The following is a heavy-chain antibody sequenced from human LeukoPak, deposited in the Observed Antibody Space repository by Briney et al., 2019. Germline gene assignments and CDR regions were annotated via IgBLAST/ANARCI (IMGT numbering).Heavy chain of an antibody. J-gene: IGHJ4*02. CDR3: AKSGQFMVRGVPGH. CDR2: ISGSGGST. D-gene: IGHD3-10*01. Sequence: GGSLRLSCAASGFPFSSYWMTWVRQAPGKGLEWVSAISGSGGSTYYADSVKGRFTISRDNSKNTLYLQMNSLRAEDTAVYYCAKSGQFMVRGVPGHWGQGTLVTVSS. CDR1: GFPFSSYW. V-gene: IGHV3-23*01.